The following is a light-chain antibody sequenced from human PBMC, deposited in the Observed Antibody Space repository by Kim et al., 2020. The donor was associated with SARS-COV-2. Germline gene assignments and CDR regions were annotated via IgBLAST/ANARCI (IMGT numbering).Light chain of an antibody. V-gene: IGKV1-5*03. CDR2: KAS. CDR1: QSISSW. J-gene: IGKJ1*01. Sequence: ASVGDRVTITCRASQSISSWLAWYQQKPGKAPKLLIDKASSLESGVPSRFSGSGSGTEFTLTISSLQPDDFATYYCQQYNSYSPTFGQGTKVDIK. CDR3: QQYNSYSPT.